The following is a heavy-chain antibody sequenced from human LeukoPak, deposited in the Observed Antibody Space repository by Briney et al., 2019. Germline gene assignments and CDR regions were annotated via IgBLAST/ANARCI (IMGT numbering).Heavy chain of an antibody. J-gene: IGHJ4*02. CDR1: GFNVGDHY. Sequence: GGSLRLSCVASGFNVGDHYMDWVRQAPGKGLEWVGCTRNKAKSYSTDYAASVKRRFTISRDDSEISPSLHLNSLKTEDTAVYYCARVVAPATRSLFDFDFWGQGSLVTVSS. V-gene: IGHV3-72*01. CDR3: ARVVAPATRSLFDFDF. D-gene: IGHD2-15*01. CDR2: TRNKAKSYST.